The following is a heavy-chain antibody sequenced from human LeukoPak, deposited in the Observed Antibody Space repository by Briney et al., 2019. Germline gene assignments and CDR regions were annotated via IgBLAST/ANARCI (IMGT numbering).Heavy chain of an antibody. CDR1: GFTFSSYA. CDR2: ISGSGGST. V-gene: IGHV3-23*01. CDR3: AKYYYDSSGYSALLGYFDY. D-gene: IGHD3-22*01. J-gene: IGHJ4*02. Sequence: PGGSLRLSCAASGFTFSSYAMSWVRQAPGKGLEWVSAISGSGGSTYYADSVKGRFTISRDNSKNTLYLQMNSLRAEDTAVYYCAKYYYDSSGYSALLGYFDYWGQGTLVTVSS.